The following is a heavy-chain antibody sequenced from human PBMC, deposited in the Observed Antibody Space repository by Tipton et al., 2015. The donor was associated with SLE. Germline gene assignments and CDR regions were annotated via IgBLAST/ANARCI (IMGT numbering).Heavy chain of an antibody. CDR2: IYYSGST. J-gene: IGHJ2*01. CDR3: AREGRGAGYWYFDL. Sequence: TLSLTCTVSGGSISSYYWSWIRQPPGKGLEWIGYIYYSGSTNYNPSLKSRVTISVDTSKNQFSLKLSSVTAADTAVYYCAREGRGAGYWYFDLWGRGTLVTVSS. CDR1: GGSISSYY. D-gene: IGHD3-10*01. V-gene: IGHV4-59*01.